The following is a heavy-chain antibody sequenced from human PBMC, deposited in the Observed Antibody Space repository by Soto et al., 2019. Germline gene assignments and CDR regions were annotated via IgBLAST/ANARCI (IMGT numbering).Heavy chain of an antibody. D-gene: IGHD3-22*01. CDR2: IYYSGST. J-gene: IGHJ3*02. Sequence: QVQLQESGPGLVKPSQTLSLTCAVSGGSISSGDYYWSWIRQPPGKGLQWIGYIYYSGSTYYNPFLRGRVIIPVDTCKNQFTLKLSSVTAADTAVYYCSSGYYGFRGRAFDSWGQGTMVTVSS. CDR1: GGSISSGDYY. V-gene: IGHV4-30-4*01. CDR3: SSGYYGFRGRAFDS.